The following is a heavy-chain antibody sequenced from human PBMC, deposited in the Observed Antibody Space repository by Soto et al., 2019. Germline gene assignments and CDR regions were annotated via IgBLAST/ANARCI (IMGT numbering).Heavy chain of an antibody. CDR3: ARTNEKYCSGGSCYSFDY. CDR2: IYHSGST. J-gene: IGHJ4*02. Sequence: SETLSLTCAVSGGSISSGGYSWSWIRQPPGKGLEWIGYIYHSGSTYYNPSLKSRVTISVDRSKNQSSLKLSSVTAADTAVYYCARTNEKYCSGGSCYSFDYWGQGTLVTVSS. CDR1: GGSISSGGYS. D-gene: IGHD2-15*01. V-gene: IGHV4-30-2*01.